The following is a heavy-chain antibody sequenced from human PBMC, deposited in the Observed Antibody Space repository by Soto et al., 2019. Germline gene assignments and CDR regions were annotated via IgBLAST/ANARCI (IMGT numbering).Heavy chain of an antibody. CDR2: IIPIFGTA. J-gene: IGHJ4*02. Sequence: QVQLVQSGAEVKKPGSSVKVSCKASGGTFSSYAISWVRQAPGQGLEWMGGIIPIFGTANYAQKFQGRVTITADESTSTAYMELSSLRSEDTAVYYCARGWGVTGILRSAEAGYFDYWGQGTLVTVSS. CDR1: GGTFSSYA. D-gene: IGHD3-3*01. V-gene: IGHV1-69*01. CDR3: ARGWGVTGILRSAEAGYFDY.